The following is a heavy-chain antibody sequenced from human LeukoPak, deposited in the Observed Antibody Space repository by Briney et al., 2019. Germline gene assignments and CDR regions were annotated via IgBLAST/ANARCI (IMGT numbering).Heavy chain of an antibody. CDR2: IYDIGST. J-gene: IGHJ4*02. CDR3: ARGYSSGRIDY. V-gene: IGHV4-59*01. D-gene: IGHD6-19*01. CDR1: GGSISSYY. Sequence: SETLSLTCTVFGGSISSYYWSWIRQPPGRGLEWIGYIYDIGSTNYNPSLTRRVTISVETSKNQFSLKLTSVTAADTAVYYCARGYSSGRIDYWGQGTLVTVSS.